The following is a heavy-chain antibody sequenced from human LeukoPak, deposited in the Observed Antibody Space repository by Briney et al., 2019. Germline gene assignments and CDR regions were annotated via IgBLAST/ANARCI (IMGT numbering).Heavy chain of an antibody. V-gene: IGHV4-59*01. CDR3: ARVSEQQLADDAFDI. Sequence: ASETLSLTCTVSGGSISSYYWSWIRQPPGKGLEWSGYIYYNGSTNYNPSLKSRVTISVDTSKNQFSLKLSSVTAADTAVYYCARVSEQQLADDAFDIWGQGTMVTVSS. CDR2: IYYNGST. D-gene: IGHD6-13*01. CDR1: GGSISSYY. J-gene: IGHJ3*02.